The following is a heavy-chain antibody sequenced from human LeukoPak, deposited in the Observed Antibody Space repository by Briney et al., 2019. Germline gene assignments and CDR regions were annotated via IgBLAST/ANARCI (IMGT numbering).Heavy chain of an antibody. V-gene: IGHV1-18*01. J-gene: IGHJ4*02. CDR1: GGTFSSYA. CDR2: ISAYNGNT. D-gene: IGHD3-22*01. Sequence: ASVKVSCKASGGTFSSYAISWVRQAPGQGLEWMGWISAYNGNTNYAQKLQGRVTMTTDTSTSTAYMELRSLRSDDTAVYYCARAYYYDSSGYYYGESFDYWGQGTLVTVSS. CDR3: ARAYYYDSSGYYYGESFDY.